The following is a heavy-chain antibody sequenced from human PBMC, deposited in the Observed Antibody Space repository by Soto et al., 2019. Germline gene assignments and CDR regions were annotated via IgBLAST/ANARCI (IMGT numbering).Heavy chain of an antibody. CDR3: AREGLTDFWRGNTPGMDV. V-gene: IGHV4-4*02. CDR1: GGSISSSNW. D-gene: IGHD3-3*01. CDR2: IYHSGST. J-gene: IGHJ6*04. Sequence: SETLSLTCAVSGGSISSSNWWSWVRQPPGKGLEWIGEIYHSGSTNYNPSRKSRVTISVDKSKNQFSLKLSSVTAADTAVYYCAREGLTDFWRGNTPGMDVWGKGTTVTVSS.